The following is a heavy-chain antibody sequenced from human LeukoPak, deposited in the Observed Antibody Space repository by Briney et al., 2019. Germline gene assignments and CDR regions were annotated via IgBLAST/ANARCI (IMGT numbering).Heavy chain of an antibody. CDR1: GFTFSSYA. CDR3: AKDHPTERDSSGTDDAFDI. V-gene: IGHV3-23*01. CDR2: ISGSGGST. D-gene: IGHD3-22*01. Sequence: GGSLRLSCAASGFTFSSYAMSWVRQAPGKGLEWVSAISGSGGSTYYADSVKGRFTISRDNSKNTLYLQMNSLRAEDTAVYYCAKDHPTERDSSGTDDAFDIWGQGTMVTVSS. J-gene: IGHJ3*02.